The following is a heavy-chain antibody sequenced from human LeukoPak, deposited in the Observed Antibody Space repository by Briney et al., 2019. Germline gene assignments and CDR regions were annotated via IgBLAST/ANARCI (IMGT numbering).Heavy chain of an antibody. V-gene: IGHV4-4*07. CDR2: IYTSGST. D-gene: IGHD6-13*01. J-gene: IGHJ4*02. CDR1: GGSISSYY. CDR3: ASEKYSSSWFLDH. Sequence: PSETLSPTCTVSGGSISSYYWSWIRQPAGKGLEWIGRIYTSGSTNYNPSLKSRVTMSVDTSKNQFSLELSSVTAADTAVYYCASEKYSSSWFLDHWGQGTLVTVSS.